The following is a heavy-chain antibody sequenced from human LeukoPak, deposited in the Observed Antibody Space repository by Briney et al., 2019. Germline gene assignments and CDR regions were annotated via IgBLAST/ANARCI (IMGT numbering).Heavy chain of an antibody. D-gene: IGHD2-21*01. V-gene: IGHV4-59*12. CDR2: IYYSGST. Sequence: PSETLSLTCTVSGGSISSYYWSWIRQPPGKGLEWIGYIYYSGSTNYNPSLKSRVTISVDTSKNQFSLKLSSVTAADTAVYYCARAYWSSDGFDYWGQGTLVTVSS. J-gene: IGHJ4*02. CDR3: ARAYWSSDGFDY. CDR1: GGSISSYY.